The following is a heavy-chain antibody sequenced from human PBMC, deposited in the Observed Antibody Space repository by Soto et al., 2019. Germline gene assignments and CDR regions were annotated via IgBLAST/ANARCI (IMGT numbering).Heavy chain of an antibody. CDR2: SYHNGRT. J-gene: IGHJ5*02. D-gene: IGHD1-7*01. V-gene: IGHV4-39*01. CDR3: VGQVTGTRRFNWFDP. CDR1: GASVTGTTYY. Sequence: QLQLQESGPGLVKPSETLSLTCFVSGASVTGTTYYLGWIRQSPGKGLEWIGNSYHNGRTDYNPSLKSRVAISIDASKTLVSVRLTSVTAADTAMYYCVGQVTGTRRFNWFDPWGQGTLVTVSS.